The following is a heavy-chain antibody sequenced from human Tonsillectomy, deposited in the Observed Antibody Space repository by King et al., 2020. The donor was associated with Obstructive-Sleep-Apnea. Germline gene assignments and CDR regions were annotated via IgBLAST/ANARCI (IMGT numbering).Heavy chain of an antibody. J-gene: IGHJ5*02. CDR1: GGSIRSNY. CDR3: ARTGPENWFDP. V-gene: IGHV4-59*01. D-gene: IGHD2-2*01. Sequence: QLQESGPGLVKPSETLSLTCTVSGGSIRSNYWSWIRQPPGKGLEWIAYIYYSGSTNYKPPLKSRVTILVDTSKNQFSLRLSSVTAADTAVYYCARTGPENWFDPWGQGILVTVSS. CDR2: IYYSGST.